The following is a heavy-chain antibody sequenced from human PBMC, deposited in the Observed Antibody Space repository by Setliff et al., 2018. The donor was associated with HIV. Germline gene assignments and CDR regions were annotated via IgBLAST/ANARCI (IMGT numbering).Heavy chain of an antibody. J-gene: IGHJ4*02. CDR1: GYGFVDFW. V-gene: IGHV5-51*01. CDR3: VRYIGAAAGYIDH. CDR2: IYPGDSDS. D-gene: IGHD6-25*01. Sequence: GEAPKIPWHLSGYGFVDFWIGWVRQMPGEGLGWVGFIYPGDSDSRDSPSFRGQVTISADKSTTTAYLDWASLKASDTAMYYCVRYIGAAAGYIDHWGQGTLVTVSS.